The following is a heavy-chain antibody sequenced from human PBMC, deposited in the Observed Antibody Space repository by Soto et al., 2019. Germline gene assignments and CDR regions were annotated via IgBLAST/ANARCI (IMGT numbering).Heavy chain of an antibody. CDR3: AREGWVLFQTGMDF. V-gene: IGHV3-48*02. J-gene: IGHJ6*02. D-gene: IGHD1-26*01. Sequence: GGSLRRSCAASGFTFRSYSMNWLRQATGKGLEWVSYISSTNTTINYADSVKGRFIISRDNAKNSLYLQMHSLRDEATAVYYCAREGWVLFQTGMDFWGQGMAVTVSS. CDR1: GFTFRSYS. CDR2: ISSTNTTI.